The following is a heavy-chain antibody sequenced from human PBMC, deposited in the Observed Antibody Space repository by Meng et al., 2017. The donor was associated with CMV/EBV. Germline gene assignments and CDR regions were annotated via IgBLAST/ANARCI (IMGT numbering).Heavy chain of an antibody. CDR2: ISSSGSTI. D-gene: IGHD3-10*01. J-gene: IGHJ4*02. CDR3: ARVRYYGSGSYTY. CDR1: GFTFSSYE. V-gene: IGHV3-48*03. Sequence: GGSLRLSCAASGFTFSSYEMNWVRQAPGKGLEWVSYISSSGSTIYYADSVKGRFTISRDNAKNSLYLQMNSLRAEDTAVYYCARVRYYGSGSYTYWGQGTLVTVSS.